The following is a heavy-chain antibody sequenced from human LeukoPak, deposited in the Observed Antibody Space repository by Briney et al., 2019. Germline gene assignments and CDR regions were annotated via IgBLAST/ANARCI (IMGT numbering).Heavy chain of an antibody. V-gene: IGHV4-61*02. CDR2: IYTSGST. J-gene: IGHJ4*02. D-gene: IGHD2-2*01. CDR3: ARGGEYCSSTSCYGRFDY. CDR1: GGSIXSGXXY. Sequence: XTXXGGSIXSGXXYWSWIRQPAGXXLXWIGXIYTSGSTNYNPSLKSRVTISVDTSKNQFSLKLSSVTAADTAVYYCARGGEYCSSTSCYGRFDYWGQGTLVTVSS.